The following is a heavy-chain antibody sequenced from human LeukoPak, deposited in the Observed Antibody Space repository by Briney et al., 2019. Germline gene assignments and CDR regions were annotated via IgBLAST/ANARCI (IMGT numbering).Heavy chain of an antibody. CDR1: DGSFSGYY. J-gene: IGHJ3*02. V-gene: IGHV4-34*01. CDR3: ARDRPNVDSSGYYSRHDAFDI. Sequence: SETLSLTCGVSDGSFSGYYWTWIRQPPGKGMEWIGEINHIGSLKFNPSLKSRVTISVDTSKNQFSLKLSSVTAADTAVYYCARDRPNVDSSGYYSRHDAFDIWGQGTLVTVSS. D-gene: IGHD3-22*01. CDR2: INHIGSL.